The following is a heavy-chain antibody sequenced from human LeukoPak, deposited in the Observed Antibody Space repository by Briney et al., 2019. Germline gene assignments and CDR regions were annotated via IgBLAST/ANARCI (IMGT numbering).Heavy chain of an antibody. Sequence: ASVKVSCTASGYTFTGYYMHWVRKAPGQGLEWMGRINPNSGGTNYAQKFQGRVTMTRDTSISTAYMELSRLRSDDTAVYYCARDLSIVVVVAATPNWFDPWGQGTLVTVSS. V-gene: IGHV1-2*06. J-gene: IGHJ5*02. CDR1: GYTFTGYY. CDR2: INPNSGGT. D-gene: IGHD2-15*01. CDR3: ARDLSIVVVVAATPNWFDP.